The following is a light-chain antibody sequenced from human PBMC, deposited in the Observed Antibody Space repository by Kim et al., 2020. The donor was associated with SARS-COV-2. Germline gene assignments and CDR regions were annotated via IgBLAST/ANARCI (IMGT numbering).Light chain of an antibody. Sequence: EIVLTQSPGTLSLSPGERATFSCRASQSVSGSYSAWYQQKPGQAPRLLIYDASTRATGIPDRFSGSGSGTDFTLTISRLEPEDFAVYYCQQYDSSPQTFGQGTKVDIK. CDR2: DAS. CDR3: QQYDSSPQT. CDR1: QSVSGSY. J-gene: IGKJ1*01. V-gene: IGKV3-20*01.